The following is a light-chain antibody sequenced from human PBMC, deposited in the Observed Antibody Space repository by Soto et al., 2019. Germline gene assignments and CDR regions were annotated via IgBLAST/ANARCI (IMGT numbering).Light chain of an antibody. Sequence: MQITQSPSTLSGSVGDRVTITCRASQTISSWLAWYQQKPGKAPKLLIYKASTLKSGVPSRFSGSGSGTEFTLTIRSLQPDDIATYYCQQYSSYSAWTFGEGTKVDIK. CDR1: QTISSW. CDR3: QQYSSYSAWT. V-gene: IGKV1-5*03. CDR2: KAS. J-gene: IGKJ1*01.